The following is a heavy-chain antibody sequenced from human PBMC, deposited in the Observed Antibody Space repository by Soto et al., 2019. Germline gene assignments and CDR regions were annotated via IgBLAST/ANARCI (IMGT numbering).Heavy chain of an antibody. D-gene: IGHD1-26*01. J-gene: IGHJ4*02. CDR2: SRNKANSYTT. CDR1: GFTLSDHY. CDR3: VRIKVMGAAPFSYFDS. V-gene: IGHV3-72*01. Sequence: GGSLRLSCAASGFTLSDHYMDWVRQAPGKGLEWVGRSRNKANSYTTEYAASVKGRFTISRHDSGNSLYLQMNSLKTEGTAVYYCVRIKVMGAAPFSYFDSWGQGTLVTVSS.